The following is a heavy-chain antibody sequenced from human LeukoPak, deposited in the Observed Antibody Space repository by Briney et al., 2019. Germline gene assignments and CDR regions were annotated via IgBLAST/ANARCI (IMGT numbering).Heavy chain of an antibody. V-gene: IGHV3-49*04. J-gene: IGHJ4*02. Sequence: GGPLRLSCTPSGFTFGGHAMSWVRQAPGKGLEGVGFIRSKAYGGTTEYAASVKGRFTISRDDSKSIAYLQMNSLRAEDTAVYYCAKGAELRFLEWLSNPKYYFDYWGQGTLVTVSS. D-gene: IGHD3-3*01. CDR1: GFTFGGHA. CDR3: AKGAELRFLEWLSNPKYYFDY. CDR2: IRSKAYGGTT.